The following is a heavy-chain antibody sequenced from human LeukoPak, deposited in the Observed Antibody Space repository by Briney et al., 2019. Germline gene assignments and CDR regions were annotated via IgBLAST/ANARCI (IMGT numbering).Heavy chain of an antibody. D-gene: IGHD3-10*01. CDR3: ARGTQDYGSGSYSPEQYFQH. CDR2: IKQDGSEK. Sequence: PGGSLRLSCAASGLTFSSYWMRWVRQAPGKGLEWGANIKQDGSEKYYVDSVKGRFTISRDNAKNSLYLQMNSLRAEYTAVYYCARGTQDYGSGSYSPEQYFQHWGQGTLVTVSS. CDR1: GLTFSSYW. V-gene: IGHV3-7*03. J-gene: IGHJ1*01.